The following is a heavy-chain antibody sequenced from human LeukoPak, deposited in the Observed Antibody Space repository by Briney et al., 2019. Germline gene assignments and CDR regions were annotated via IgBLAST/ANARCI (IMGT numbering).Heavy chain of an antibody. D-gene: IGHD4-17*01. J-gene: IGHJ4*02. CDR2: ISTYNGDT. CDR3: ARVWVTTQSFDY. CDR1: GYTFNTYG. Sequence: ASVKVSCKAYGYTFNTYGLSWVRQAPGQGLEWMGWISTYNGDTNYAQKFQGRAAMTTDTSTSTAYMELRSLRSDDTAVYYCARVWVTTQSFDYWGQGTLVTVSS. V-gene: IGHV1-18*01.